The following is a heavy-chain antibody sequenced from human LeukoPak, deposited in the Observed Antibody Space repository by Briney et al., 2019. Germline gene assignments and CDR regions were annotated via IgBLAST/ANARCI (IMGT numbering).Heavy chain of an antibody. Sequence: ASVKVSCKASGGTFSSYAISWVRQAPGQGLEWMGGIIPILGTANYAQKFQGRVTITADESTSTAYMELSSLRSEDTAVYYCARLNYDSSGYYYFGYWGQGTLVTVSS. CDR3: ARLNYDSSGYYYFGY. CDR1: GGTFSSYA. V-gene: IGHV1-69*13. J-gene: IGHJ4*02. D-gene: IGHD3-22*01. CDR2: IIPILGTA.